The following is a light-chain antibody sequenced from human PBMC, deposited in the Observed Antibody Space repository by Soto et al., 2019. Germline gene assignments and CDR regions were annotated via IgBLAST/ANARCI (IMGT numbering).Light chain of an antibody. CDR2: GAS. J-gene: IGKJ5*01. Sequence: EIVMTQSPATLSVSPGERATLSCRASQSVSNNLAWYQQQPGQAPRLLIYGASTRAAGIPDRFSGSGSGTDFTLTISRLEPEDFAVYYCQQYGSSPLTFGQGTRLEIK. V-gene: IGKV3-20*01. CDR3: QQYGSSPLT. CDR1: QSVSNN.